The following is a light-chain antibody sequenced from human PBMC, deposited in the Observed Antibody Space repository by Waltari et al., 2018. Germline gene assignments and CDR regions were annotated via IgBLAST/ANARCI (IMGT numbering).Light chain of an antibody. CDR1: QSLLDSDGKNY. J-gene: IGKJ2*01. V-gene: IGKV2-28*01. CDR3: MQALQAET. CDR2: FGS. Sequence: VLTQSLLPLPVPPGEPASIACRSSQSLLDSDGKNYLVWYLQKPGLSPQLLIYFGSNRDSGVPDRFSRSGSGTDFTLKISRVESEDVGIYYCMQALQAETFGQGTKLEIK.